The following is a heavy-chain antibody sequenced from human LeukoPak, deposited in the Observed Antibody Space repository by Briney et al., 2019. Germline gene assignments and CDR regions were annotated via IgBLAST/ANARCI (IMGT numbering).Heavy chain of an antibody. CDR2: ISYDGNNE. CDR3: ARPKGQWLLADAFDI. V-gene: IGHV3-30*03. Sequence: PGGSLRLSCAVSGFTFSNYGMHWVRQAPGKGLEWVAVISYDGNNEYYADSVKGRFTISRDNSKNMLYLQMNSLRPEDTSVYYCARPKGQWLLADAFDIWGQGTLVSVSS. CDR1: GFTFSNYG. D-gene: IGHD6-19*01. J-gene: IGHJ3*02.